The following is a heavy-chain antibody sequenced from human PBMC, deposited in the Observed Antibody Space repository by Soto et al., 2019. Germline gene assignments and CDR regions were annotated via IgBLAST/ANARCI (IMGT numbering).Heavy chain of an antibody. J-gene: IGHJ4*02. D-gene: IGHD3-22*01. CDR2: IYYSGST. Sequence: QVQLQESGPGLVKPSETLSLTCTVSGGSISSYYWSWLRQPPGKGLEWIGYIYYSGSTNYNPSLKSRVTISVDTSKNQFSLKLSSVTAADTAVYYCARGMRDYYDSSGYYDYWGQGTLVTVSS. V-gene: IGHV4-59*01. CDR1: GGSISSYY. CDR3: ARGMRDYYDSSGYYDY.